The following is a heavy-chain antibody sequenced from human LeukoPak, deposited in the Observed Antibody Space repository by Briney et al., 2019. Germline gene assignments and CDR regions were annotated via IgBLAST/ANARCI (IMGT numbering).Heavy chain of an antibody. CDR3: ARDSSSWYWDLRRRAFDP. D-gene: IGHD6-13*01. CDR2: INHSGST. V-gene: IGHV4-34*01. Sequence: SETLSLTCAVYGGSFSGYYWSWIRQPPGKGLEWIGEINHSGSTNYNPSLKSRVTISVDTSKNQFSLKLSSVTAADTAVYYCARDSSSWYWDLRRRAFDPWGQGTLVTVSS. J-gene: IGHJ5*02. CDR1: GGSFSGYY.